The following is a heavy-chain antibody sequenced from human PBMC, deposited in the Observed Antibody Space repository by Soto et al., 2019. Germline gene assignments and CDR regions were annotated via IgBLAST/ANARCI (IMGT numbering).Heavy chain of an antibody. V-gene: IGHV4-30-4*01. CDR2: IYYSGST. CDR1: GGSISSGDYY. J-gene: IGHJ6*02. CDR3: ARAGKDYDYVWGSYRSIPGVSGMDV. D-gene: IGHD3-16*02. Sequence: QVQLQESGPGLVKPSQTLSLTCTVSGGSISSGDYYWSWIRQPPGKGLEWIGYIYYSGSTYYNPSLKSRVTISVDTSKNQFSLKLSSVTAADTAVYYCARAGKDYDYVWGSYRSIPGVSGMDVWGQGTPVTVSS.